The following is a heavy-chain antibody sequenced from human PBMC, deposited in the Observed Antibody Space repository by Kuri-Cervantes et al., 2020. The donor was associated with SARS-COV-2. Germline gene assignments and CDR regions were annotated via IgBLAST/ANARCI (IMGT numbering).Heavy chain of an antibody. D-gene: IGHD2/OR15-2a*01. CDR1: GFSFNDQY. Sequence: GESLKISCAVSGFSFNDQYMSWIRQAPGKGLEWVSHINGDSTVIEYAESVKGRFIISRNNAKKSLYLQMNSLRAEDTADYYCANDPNRIHYWGQGALVTVSS. J-gene: IGHJ4*02. V-gene: IGHV3-11*01. CDR2: INGDSTVI. CDR3: ANDPNRIHY.